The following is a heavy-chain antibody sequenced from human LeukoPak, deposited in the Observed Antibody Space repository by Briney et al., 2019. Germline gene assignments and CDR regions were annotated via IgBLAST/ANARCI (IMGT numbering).Heavy chain of an antibody. J-gene: IGHJ4*02. CDR1: GYTFTGYY. CDR3: ARGGKQWRGGNYFDS. D-gene: IGHD6-19*01. CDR2: ITTGRGET. Sequence: AASVKVSCKASGYTFTGYYMHWVRQAPGQSLEWMGWITTGRGETRYSQEFQRRITFTRDTSASTVYMDLSDLRSEDTAVYYCARGGKQWRGGNYFDSWGQGTLVAVSS. V-gene: IGHV1-3*03.